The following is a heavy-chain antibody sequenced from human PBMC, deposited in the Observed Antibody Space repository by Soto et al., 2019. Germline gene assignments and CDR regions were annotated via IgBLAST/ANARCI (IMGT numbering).Heavy chain of an antibody. D-gene: IGHD1-1*01. V-gene: IGHV3-30-3*01. CDR3: ARRGTLDYYYGMDV. Sequence: QVQLVESGGGVVQPGRSLRLSCAASGFTFSSNAMHWVRQAPGKGLEWVAVISYDGSNKYYADSVKGRFTISRDNSKNTLYLQMNSLRAEDTAVYYCARRGTLDYYYGMDVWGQGTTVTVSS. J-gene: IGHJ6*02. CDR2: ISYDGSNK. CDR1: GFTFSSNA.